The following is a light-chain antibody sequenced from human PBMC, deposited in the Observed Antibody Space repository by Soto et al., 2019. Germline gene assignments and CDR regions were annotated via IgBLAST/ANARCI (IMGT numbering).Light chain of an antibody. Sequence: EIVLMQSTRTLSLSPGEGATLSCRASQSGNSNYLAWYQQKPGQDPTVLIFDTSRRATGVPDRFSGSGSGTDFTLTISRLEPDDFAVYYCQQYGSSQCTFGPGTKVDIK. CDR3: QQYGSSQCT. CDR2: DTS. CDR1: QSGNSNY. V-gene: IGKV3-20*01. J-gene: IGKJ3*01.